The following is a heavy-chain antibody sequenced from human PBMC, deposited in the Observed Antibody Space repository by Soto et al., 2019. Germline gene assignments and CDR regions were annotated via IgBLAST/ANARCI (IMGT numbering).Heavy chain of an antibody. CDR1: GFTFSSYG. D-gene: IGHD4-17*01. CDR2: IWYDGSNK. V-gene: IGHV3-33*01. CDR3: AREGYGDYGGSGVDY. J-gene: IGHJ4*02. Sequence: QVQLVESGGGVVQPGRSLRLSCAASGFTFSSYGMHWVRQAPGKGLEWVAVIWYDGSNKYYADSVKGRFTISRDNSKNTLCLQMNSLRAEDTAVYYCAREGYGDYGGSGVDYWGQGTLVTVSS.